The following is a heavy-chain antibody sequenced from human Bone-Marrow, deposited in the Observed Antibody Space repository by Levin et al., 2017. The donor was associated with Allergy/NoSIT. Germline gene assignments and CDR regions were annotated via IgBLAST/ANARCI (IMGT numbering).Heavy chain of an antibody. CDR3: ARVTEHLNYYDSSGYFDY. D-gene: IGHD3-22*01. J-gene: IGHJ4*02. Sequence: SCAASGFTFSSYWMSWVRQAPGKGLEWVANIKQDGSEKYYVDSVKGRFTISRDNAKNSLYLQMNSLRAEDTAVYYCARVTEHLNYYDSSGYFDYWGQGTLVTVSS. V-gene: IGHV3-7*01. CDR1: GFTFSSYW. CDR2: IKQDGSEK.